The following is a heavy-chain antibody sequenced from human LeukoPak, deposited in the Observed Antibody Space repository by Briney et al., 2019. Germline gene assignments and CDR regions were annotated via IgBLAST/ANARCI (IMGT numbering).Heavy chain of an antibody. CDR3: AKDMQGSY. CDR2: VSSSGANA. D-gene: IGHD2-2*01. CDR1: GFSFGSAA. J-gene: IGHJ4*02. V-gene: IGHV3-23*01. Sequence: PGGSLRLSCAASGFSFGSAAMTWVRQAPGKGLEWVSLVSSSGANAYYADSVKGRFTISRDNSKNTLYLQMDSLRAEDTAICYCAKDMQGSYWGQGTLVTVSS.